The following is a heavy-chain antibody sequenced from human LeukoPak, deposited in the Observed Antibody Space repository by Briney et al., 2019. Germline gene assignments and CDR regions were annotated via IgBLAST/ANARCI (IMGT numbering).Heavy chain of an antibody. Sequence: SETLSLTCTVSGGSISSYYWSWIRQPAGKGLEWIGRIYSSGNTDYNPSLKSRVTMSVDTSKNQFSLKLNSVTAADTAVYYCARMYSGSYGGIDYWGQGTLVTVSS. V-gene: IGHV4-4*07. CDR1: GGSISSYY. J-gene: IGHJ4*02. D-gene: IGHD1-26*01. CDR3: ARMYSGSYGGIDY. CDR2: IYSSGNT.